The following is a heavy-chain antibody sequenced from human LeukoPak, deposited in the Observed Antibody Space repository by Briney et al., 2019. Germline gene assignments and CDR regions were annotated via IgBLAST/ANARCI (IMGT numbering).Heavy chain of an antibody. Sequence: GGSLRLSCAASGFTFSSYGMHWVRQAPGKGLEWVAFIRYDGSNKYYADSVKGRFTISRDNSKNTLYLQMNSLRAEDTAVYYCAKDHDDYGSGSYYNDLGYWGQGTLVTVSS. V-gene: IGHV3-30*02. D-gene: IGHD3-10*01. CDR1: GFTFSSYG. CDR2: IRYDGSNK. J-gene: IGHJ4*02. CDR3: AKDHDDYGSGSYYNDLGY.